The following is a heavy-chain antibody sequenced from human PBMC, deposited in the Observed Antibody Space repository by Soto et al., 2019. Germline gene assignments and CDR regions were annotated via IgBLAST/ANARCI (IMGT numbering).Heavy chain of an antibody. CDR1: GLTFSSCG. V-gene: IGHV3-74*01. Sequence: GGSLRLSCAASGLTFSSCGMHWVRQAPGKGLVWVSRINSDGSGTTYADSVKGRFTISRDNAKNTLYLQMNSLRAEDTAVYYCARDPDIVIIPAATDAMDVWGQGTTVTVSS. CDR2: INSDGSGT. CDR3: ARDPDIVIIPAATDAMDV. D-gene: IGHD2-2*01. J-gene: IGHJ6*02.